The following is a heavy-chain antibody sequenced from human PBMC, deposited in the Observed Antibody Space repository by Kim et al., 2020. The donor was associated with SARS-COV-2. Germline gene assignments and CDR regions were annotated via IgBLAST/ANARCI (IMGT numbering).Heavy chain of an antibody. CDR1: GFTFSSYW. V-gene: IGHV3-7*03. Sequence: GGSLRLSCAASGFTFSSYWMSWVRQAPGKGLEWVANIKQDGSEKYYVDSVKGRFTISRDNAKNSLYLQMNSLRAEDTAVYYCARDPQDAPYYYDSSGYYWGQGTLVTVSS. CDR3: ARDPQDAPYYYDSSGYY. D-gene: IGHD3-22*01. CDR2: IKQDGSEK. J-gene: IGHJ4*02.